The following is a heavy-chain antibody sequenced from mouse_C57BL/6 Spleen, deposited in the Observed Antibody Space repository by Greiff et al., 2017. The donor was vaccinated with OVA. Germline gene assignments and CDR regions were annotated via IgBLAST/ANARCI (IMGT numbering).Heavy chain of an antibody. V-gene: IGHV5-6*01. J-gene: IGHJ2*01. CDR2: ISSGGSYT. D-gene: IGHD1-1*01. CDR3: ARHTDYYGSSYEDY. Sequence: EVKLMESGGDLVKPGGSLKLSCAASGFTFSSYGMSWVRQTPDKRLEWVATISSGGSYTYYPDSVKGRFTISRDNAKNTLYLQMSSLKSEDTAMYYCARHTDYYGSSYEDYWGQGTTLTVSS. CDR1: GFTFSSYG.